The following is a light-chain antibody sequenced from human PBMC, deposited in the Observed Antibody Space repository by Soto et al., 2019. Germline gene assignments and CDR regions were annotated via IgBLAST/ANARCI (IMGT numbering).Light chain of an antibody. J-gene: IGKJ5*01. CDR3: QQYYSSPIT. CDR1: QSVLSSSNNKNC. Sequence: DIVMTQSPDSLAVSLGERATINCKSSQSVLSSSNNKNCLAWYQQKSGQPPKLLIYWASTRESGVPDRFSGSGSGTDFTLTISSLQADDAAVYYCQQYYSSPITFGQGTRLEIK. CDR2: WAS. V-gene: IGKV4-1*01.